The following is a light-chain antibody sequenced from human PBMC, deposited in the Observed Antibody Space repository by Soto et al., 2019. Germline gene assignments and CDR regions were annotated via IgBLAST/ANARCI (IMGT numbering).Light chain of an antibody. Sequence: EIVLTQSPGTLSLSPGERATLSCRASQSVSSSYLAWYQQKPGQAPRLLIYGASSRATGIPDRFSGSGSGTDFTFSICRLEPEDFAVYHCQQYGSLLFGQGTRLEIK. CDR2: GAS. CDR1: QSVSSSY. J-gene: IGKJ5*01. CDR3: QQYGSLL. V-gene: IGKV3-20*01.